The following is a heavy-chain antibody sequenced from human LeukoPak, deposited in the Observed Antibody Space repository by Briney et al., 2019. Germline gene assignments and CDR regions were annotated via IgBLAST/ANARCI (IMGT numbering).Heavy chain of an antibody. J-gene: IGHJ3*02. CDR1: GFAFSSYS. CDR2: ISSSSSYI. CDR3: ARAHYYDSSGSTDAFDI. Sequence: GGSLRLSCAASGFAFSSYSINWVCQAPGTGLEWVSSISSSSSYIHYADSVKGRFTISRDNAKKSLYLQMNSLRAEDTAVYYCARAHYYDSSGSTDAFDIWGQGTMVTVSS. V-gene: IGHV3-21*01. D-gene: IGHD3-22*01.